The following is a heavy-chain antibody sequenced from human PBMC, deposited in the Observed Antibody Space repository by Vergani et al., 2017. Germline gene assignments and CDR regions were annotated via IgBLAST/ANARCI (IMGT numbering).Heavy chain of an antibody. V-gene: IGHV2-5*04. J-gene: IGHJ6*03. D-gene: IGHD1/OR15-1a*01. CDR3: VYRKIECGTTGCFYPFYYYCYMDV. Sequence: QITLKESGPTLVKPTQTLTLTCTFSGFSLNTRGLSVAWIRQPPGLALDCLALIYWNDDQHYSPSLNNRVTITKDTSKNQVVLTMTNMDYVDTGTYYCVYRKIECGTTGCFYPFYYYCYMDVWGKGTTVTVSS. CDR1: GFSLNTRGLS. CDR2: IYWNDDQ.